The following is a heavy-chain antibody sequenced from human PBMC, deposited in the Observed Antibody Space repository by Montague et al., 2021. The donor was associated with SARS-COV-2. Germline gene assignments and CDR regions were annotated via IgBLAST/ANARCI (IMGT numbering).Heavy chain of an antibody. CDR1: GAYFGNHY. Sequence: SETLSLTCTVSGAYFGNHYWFWIRQPPGKGLEWIGDIIHTGGTNYNPSLKSRATISVDTSKKQFSLRFSFVTAADTAVYYCASRNDWGQGKLVTVSS. V-gene: IGHV4-59*11. J-gene: IGHJ4*02. CDR3: ASRND. D-gene: IGHD1-1*01. CDR2: IIHTGGT.